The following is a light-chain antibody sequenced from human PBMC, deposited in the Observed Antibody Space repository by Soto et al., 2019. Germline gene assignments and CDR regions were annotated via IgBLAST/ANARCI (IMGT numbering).Light chain of an antibody. V-gene: IGKV3-11*01. J-gene: IGKJ5*01. CDR3: QQRSNWPPT. Sequence: ILFTQSPATLSLSPGERATLSCRASQSVSSYLAWYQQKPGQAHRLLTYDASSRPTGIPARFSGSGSGKDFTLTISSLEPEDFAVYYCQQRSNWPPTFGQVTRLEI. CDR1: QSVSSY. CDR2: DAS.